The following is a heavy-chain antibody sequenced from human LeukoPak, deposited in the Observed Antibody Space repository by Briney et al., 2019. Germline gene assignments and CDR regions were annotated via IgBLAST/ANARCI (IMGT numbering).Heavy chain of an antibody. V-gene: IGHV4-39*01. CDR2: IYYSGST. Sequence: SETLSLTCTVSGGSISSSSYYWGWIRQPPGKGLEWIGSIYYSGSTYYNPSLKSRVTISVDTSKNQFSLKLSSVTAADTAVYYCARGSRYSNYVFARVGCMDVWGKGTTVTVSS. D-gene: IGHD4-11*01. CDR1: GGSISSSSYY. CDR3: ARGSRYSNYVFARVGCMDV. J-gene: IGHJ6*03.